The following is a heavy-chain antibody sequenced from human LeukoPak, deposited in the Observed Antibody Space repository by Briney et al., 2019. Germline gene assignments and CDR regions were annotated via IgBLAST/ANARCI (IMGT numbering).Heavy chain of an antibody. J-gene: IGHJ6*02. CDR2: INRDGSTT. V-gene: IGHV3-74*01. CDR1: GFTYSSYW. Sequence: PGGSLRLSCAASGFTYSSYWMHWVRQAPGKGLVWVSRINRDGSTTSYADSVKGRFTISRDNAKNTLYLQMNSLRAEDTAVYYCARNPVGMDVWGQGTTVTVSS. CDR3: ARNPVGMDV.